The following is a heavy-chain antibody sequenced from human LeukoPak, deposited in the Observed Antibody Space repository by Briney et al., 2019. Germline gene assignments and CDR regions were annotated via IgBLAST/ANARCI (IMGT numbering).Heavy chain of an antibody. CDR2: INPNSGGT. D-gene: IGHD3-3*01. V-gene: IGHV1-2*02. Sequence: ASVKVSCKASGYTFTGYYMHWVRQAPGQGLEWMGWINPNSGGTNYAQKFQGRVTMTRDTSISTAYMELSRLRSDDTAVYYCARGRIFGVVTSPDYWGQGTLVTVSS. CDR1: GYTFTGYY. J-gene: IGHJ4*02. CDR3: ARGRIFGVVTSPDY.